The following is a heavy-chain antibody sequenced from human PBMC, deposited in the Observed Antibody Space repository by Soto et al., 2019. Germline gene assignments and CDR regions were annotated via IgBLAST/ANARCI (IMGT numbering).Heavy chain of an antibody. J-gene: IGHJ4*02. Sequence: QTGGSLRLSCAASGFTFSNAWMSWVRQAPGKGLEWVAVISYDGSNKYYADSVKGRFTISRDNSKNTLYLQMNSLRAEDTAVYYCAKDRARWELPYYFDYWGQGTLVTVSS. V-gene: IGHV3-30*18. CDR2: ISYDGSNK. D-gene: IGHD1-26*01. CDR1: GFTFSNAW. CDR3: AKDRARWELPYYFDY.